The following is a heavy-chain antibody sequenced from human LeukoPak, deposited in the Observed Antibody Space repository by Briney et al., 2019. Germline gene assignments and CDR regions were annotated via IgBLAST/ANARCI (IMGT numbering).Heavy chain of an antibody. D-gene: IGHD5-18*01. CDR1: GGSINFYY. Sequence: PSETLSLTCTVSGGSINFYYWSWFRQPPGKGLEWIGYIYYSGSTNYNPSLKSRVTISVDTSKNQFSLKVRSVTAEDRAVYYCARVESGYSYGPINYWGQGTLVTVPS. V-gene: IGHV4-59*01. J-gene: IGHJ4*02. CDR3: ARVESGYSYGPINY. CDR2: IYYSGST.